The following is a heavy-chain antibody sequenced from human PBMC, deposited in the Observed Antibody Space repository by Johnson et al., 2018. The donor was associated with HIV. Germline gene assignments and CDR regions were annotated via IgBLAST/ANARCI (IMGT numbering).Heavy chain of an antibody. CDR2: IYSGGST. CDR3: TRHTVTGDAFDI. J-gene: IGHJ3*02. CDR1: GFTFDDYG. D-gene: IGHD4-17*01. Sequence: MMLVESGGGVVRPGGSLRLSCAASGFTFDDYGMSWVRQVPGKGLEWVSVIYSGGSTYYADSVKGRFTISRDNSKNSLYLQMNSLRAEDTALYYCTRHTVTGDAFDIWGQGTMVTVSS. V-gene: IGHV3-20*04.